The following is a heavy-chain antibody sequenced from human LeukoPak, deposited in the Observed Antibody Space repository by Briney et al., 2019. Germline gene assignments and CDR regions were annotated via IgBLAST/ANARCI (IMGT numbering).Heavy chain of an antibody. Sequence: QSGGSLRLSCAASGFTFSSYAMSWARQAPGKGLEWVSAISGSGGSTYYADSVKGRFTISRDNSKNTLYLQMNSLRAEDTAVYYCAKDLGPKKGYSYGFGFDYWGQGTLVTVSS. J-gene: IGHJ4*02. V-gene: IGHV3-23*01. CDR2: ISGSGGST. CDR1: GFTFSSYA. CDR3: AKDLGPKKGYSYGFGFDY. D-gene: IGHD5-18*01.